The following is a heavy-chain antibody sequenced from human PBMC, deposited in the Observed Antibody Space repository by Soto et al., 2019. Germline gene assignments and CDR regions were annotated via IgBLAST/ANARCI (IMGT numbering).Heavy chain of an antibody. Sequence: SETLSLTCTVSGGSISSYYWRWIRQPAGRGLEWIGRIYTSGSTNYNPSLKSRVTMSVDTSKNQFSLKLSPVTAADTAVYYCARGPDDYGDYYFDYWGQGTLVTVSS. CDR3: ARGPDDYGDYYFDY. CDR2: IYTSGST. J-gene: IGHJ4*02. V-gene: IGHV4-4*07. CDR1: GGSISSYY. D-gene: IGHD4-17*01.